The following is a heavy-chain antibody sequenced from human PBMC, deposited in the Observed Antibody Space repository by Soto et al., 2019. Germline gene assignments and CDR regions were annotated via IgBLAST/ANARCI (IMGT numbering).Heavy chain of an antibody. Sequence: QVQLQESGPGLVKPSETLSLTCTVSGGSISSYYWSWIRQPPGKGLEWSGYIYYSGSTNYNPSLKSRVTISVDTSKNQFSLKLSSVTAADTAVYYCARLLYGSGSWFDPWGQGTLVTVSS. D-gene: IGHD3-10*01. CDR2: IYYSGST. J-gene: IGHJ5*02. CDR3: ARLLYGSGSWFDP. V-gene: IGHV4-59*08. CDR1: GGSISSYY.